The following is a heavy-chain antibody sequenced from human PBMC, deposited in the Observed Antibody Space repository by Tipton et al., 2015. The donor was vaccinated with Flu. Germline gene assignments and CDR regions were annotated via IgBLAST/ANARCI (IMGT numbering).Heavy chain of an antibody. J-gene: IGHJ4*02. Sequence: LRLSCTVSGDSINNYYWSWIRQPPGKGLEWLGYIYCTGSTNYSPSLKSRVTISLDTSENQLSLKLNSMTAADTAVYYCARVNRGFFDYWGQGTLVTVSS. CDR1: GDSINNYY. CDR2: IYCTGST. V-gene: IGHV4-59*01. D-gene: IGHD1/OR15-1a*01. CDR3: ARVNRGFFDY.